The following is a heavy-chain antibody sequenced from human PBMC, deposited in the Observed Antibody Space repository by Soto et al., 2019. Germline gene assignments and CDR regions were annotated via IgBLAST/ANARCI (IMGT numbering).Heavy chain of an antibody. D-gene: IGHD3-22*01. V-gene: IGHV3-11*01. J-gene: IGHJ4*02. Sequence: GGSLRLCCAASGFTFSDYYMSWIRQAPGKGLEWVSYISSSGSTIYYADSVKGRFTISRDNAKNSLYLQMNSLRAEDTAVYYCARAGDSSGYYPPNFDYWGQGTLVTVSS. CDR3: ARAGDSSGYYPPNFDY. CDR1: GFTFSDYY. CDR2: ISSSGSTI.